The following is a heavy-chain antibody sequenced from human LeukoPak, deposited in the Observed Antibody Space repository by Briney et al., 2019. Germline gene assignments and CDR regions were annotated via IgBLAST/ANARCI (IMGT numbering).Heavy chain of an antibody. V-gene: IGHV4-39*01. CDR3: ARHHSSSPRDCFDY. J-gene: IGHJ4*02. D-gene: IGHD6-13*01. CDR2: IYYSGST. Sequence: SETLSLTCTVSGGSISSSSYYWGWIRQPPGKGLEWIGSIYYSGSTYYNPSLKSRVTISVDTSKNQFSLKLSSVTAADTAVYYCARHHSSSPRDCFDYWGQGTLVTVSS. CDR1: GGSISSSSYY.